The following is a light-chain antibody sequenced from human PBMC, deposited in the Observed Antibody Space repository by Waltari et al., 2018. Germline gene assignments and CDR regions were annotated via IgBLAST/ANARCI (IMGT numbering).Light chain of an antibody. J-gene: IGLJ3*02. CDR3: QALGTGAWV. CDR1: ILGNKY. Sequence: SFELTQPPSVSMSPGQTASITCSGDILGNKYASWYQHKPGQSPLLVIYQDTKRPSGIPERFSGSKCGNAATLTISGTQAMDEADYYCQALGTGAWVFGGGTKLTVL. V-gene: IGLV3-1*01. CDR2: QDT.